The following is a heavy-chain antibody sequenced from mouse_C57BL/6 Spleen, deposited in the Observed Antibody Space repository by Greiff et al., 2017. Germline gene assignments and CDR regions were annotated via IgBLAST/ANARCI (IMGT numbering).Heavy chain of an antibody. V-gene: IGHV5-17*01. J-gene: IGHJ4*01. Sequence: EVKLQESGGGLVKPGGSLKLSCAASGFTFSDYGMHWVRQAPEKGLEWVAYISSGSSTIYYADTVKGRFTISRDNAKNTLFLQMTSLRSEDTAMYYCARPILPYAMDYWGQGTSVTVSS. D-gene: IGHD1-1*01. CDR1: GFTFSDYG. CDR2: ISSGSSTI. CDR3: ARPILPYAMDY.